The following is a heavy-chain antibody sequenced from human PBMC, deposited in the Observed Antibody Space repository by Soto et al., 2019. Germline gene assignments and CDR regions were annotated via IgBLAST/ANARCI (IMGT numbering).Heavy chain of an antibody. V-gene: IGHV3-9*01. D-gene: IGHD6-13*01. CDR2: ISWNSGSI. J-gene: IGHJ4*02. CDR1: GLTFDDYA. Sequence: PGGSLRLSWAASGLTFDDYAMHWVRQAPGKGLEWVSGISWNSGSIGYADSVKGRFTISRDNAKNSLYLQMNSLRAEDTALYYCAKAPHQHASSWRPYYFDYWGQGTLVTVSS. CDR3: AKAPHQHASSWRPYYFDY.